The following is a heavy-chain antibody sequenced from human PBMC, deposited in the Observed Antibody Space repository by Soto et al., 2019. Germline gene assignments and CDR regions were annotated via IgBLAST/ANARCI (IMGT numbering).Heavy chain of an antibody. D-gene: IGHD6-19*01. CDR3: ARSPDSSGWFEYFDY. CDR1: GFTVSSNY. Sequence: PGGSLRLSCAASGFTVSSNYMSWVRQAPGKGLEWVSVIYSGGSTYYADSVKGRFTISRDNSKNTLYLQMNSLRAEDTAVYYCARSPDSSGWFEYFDYWGQGTLVTVSS. CDR2: IYSGGST. V-gene: IGHV3-66*01. J-gene: IGHJ4*02.